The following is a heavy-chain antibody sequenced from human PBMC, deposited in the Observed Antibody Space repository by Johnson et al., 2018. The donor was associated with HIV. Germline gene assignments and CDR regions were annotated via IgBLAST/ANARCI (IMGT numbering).Heavy chain of an antibody. CDR2: IRNDGINK. CDR3: ARGPRVSMIVVLDI. J-gene: IGHJ3*02. V-gene: IGHV3-30*02. CDR1: GFIFSNYD. Sequence: QVQLVESGGGVVQPGTSLRLSCAASGFIFSNYDIHWVRQAPGKGLEWVAFIRNDGINKYYADSVKGRFTISRDNSKNTLYLQMNSLRTEDTAVYYRARGPRVSMIVVLDIWGQWTMVTVSS. D-gene: IGHD3-22*01.